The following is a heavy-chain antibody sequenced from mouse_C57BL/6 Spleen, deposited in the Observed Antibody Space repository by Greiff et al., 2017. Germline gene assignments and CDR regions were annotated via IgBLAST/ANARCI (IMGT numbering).Heavy chain of an antibody. CDR1: GFTFSSYA. CDR2: ISDGGSYT. J-gene: IGHJ2*01. V-gene: IGHV5-4*01. Sequence: EVKLVESGGGLVKPGGSLKLSCAASGFTFSSYAMSWVRQTPEKRLEWVATISDGGSYTYDPDNVKGRFTISRDNAKNNLYLQMSHLKSEDTAMYYCARDYYFDYRGQGTTLTVSS. CDR3: ARDYYFDY.